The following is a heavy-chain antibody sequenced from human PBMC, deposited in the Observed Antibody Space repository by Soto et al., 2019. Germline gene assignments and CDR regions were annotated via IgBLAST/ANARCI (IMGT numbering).Heavy chain of an antibody. Sequence: GGSLRLSCAASGFTFTRYSMNWVRQAPGKGLEWVSSISSTTNYIYYADSMKGRFTVSRDNAKNSVCLEMNSLSAEDTAVHYCARESEDLTSNFDYWGQGTLVTVSS. V-gene: IGHV3-21*01. CDR2: ISSTTNYI. CDR3: ARESEDLTSNFDY. CDR1: GFTFTRYS. J-gene: IGHJ4*02.